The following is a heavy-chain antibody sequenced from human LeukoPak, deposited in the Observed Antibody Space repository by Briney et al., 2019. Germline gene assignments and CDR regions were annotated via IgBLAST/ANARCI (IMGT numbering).Heavy chain of an antibody. CDR1: GYTFTSYG. D-gene: IGHD2-2*01. Sequence: ASVKVSCKASGYTFTSYGISWVRQAPGQGLEWMGWISAYNGNTNYAQKLQGRVTMTTDTSTSTAYMELRSLRSDDTAVYYCAREGEFVVVPAAAVRSNWFDPWGQGTLVTVSS. V-gene: IGHV1-18*01. CDR2: ISAYNGNT. CDR3: AREGEFVVVPAAAVRSNWFDP. J-gene: IGHJ5*02.